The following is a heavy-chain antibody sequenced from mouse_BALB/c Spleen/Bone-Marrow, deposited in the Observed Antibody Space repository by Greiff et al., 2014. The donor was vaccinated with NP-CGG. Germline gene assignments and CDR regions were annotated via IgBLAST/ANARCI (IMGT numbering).Heavy chain of an antibody. Sequence: VQVVESGPGLVQPSQSLSITCTVSGFSLSYYGVHWIRQSPGKGLEWLGVIWSGGITDYNASFISRQSISKDNSKSQVFFTMNSLQANDTAIYYCARSPSMDYWGPGTSVTVSS. CDR1: GFSLSYYG. CDR2: IWSGGIT. CDR3: ARSPSMDY. V-gene: IGHV2-2*02. J-gene: IGHJ4*01.